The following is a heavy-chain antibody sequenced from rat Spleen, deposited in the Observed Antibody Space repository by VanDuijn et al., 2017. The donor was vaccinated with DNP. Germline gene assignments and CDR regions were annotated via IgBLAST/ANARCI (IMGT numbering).Heavy chain of an antibody. CDR3: TSNPHIRTAAPFDY. D-gene: IGHD3-8*01. CDR2: ISYNGGTP. CDR1: GFTFSDYY. V-gene: IGHV5-20*01. J-gene: IGHJ2*01. Sequence: EVQLVESGGGLVQPGRSLKLSCAVSGFTFSDYYMAWVRQAPAKGLEWVATISYNGGTPYYRDSVKGRVSISRDNAKSTLYLQVNSLRSEDTATYYCTSNPHIRTAAPFDYWGQGVMVTVSS.